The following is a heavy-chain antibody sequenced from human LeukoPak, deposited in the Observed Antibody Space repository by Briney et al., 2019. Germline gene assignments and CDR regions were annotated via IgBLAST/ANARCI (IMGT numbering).Heavy chain of an antibody. D-gene: IGHD2-8*02. CDR3: VRDGGYTGGWTYGAGDY. Sequence: PGGSLRLSCAASGFTFSAYVMHWVRQAPGKGLECVAVISTGGNEKYYADSVKGRFSISRDNSKNTLYLQMSSLRTEDTAVYYCVRDGGYTGGWTYGAGDYWGQGNLVTVSS. CDR2: ISTGGNEK. V-gene: IGHV3-30*04. J-gene: IGHJ4*01. CDR1: GFTFSAYV.